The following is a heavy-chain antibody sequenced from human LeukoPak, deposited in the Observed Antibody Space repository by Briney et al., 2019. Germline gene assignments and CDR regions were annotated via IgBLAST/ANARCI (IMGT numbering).Heavy chain of an antibody. J-gene: IGHJ4*02. Sequence: SETLSLTCTVSGGSISSSNYYWGWIRQPPGKGLEWIGSIYYSGNTYYNPSLKSRVTISVDTPKNQFSLKLSSVAAADTAVYYCARGVLDCSGGSCYSGFFDYWGQGTLVTVSS. CDR2: IYYSGNT. D-gene: IGHD2-15*01. CDR1: GGSISSSNYY. CDR3: ARGVLDCSGGSCYSGFFDY. V-gene: IGHV4-39*07.